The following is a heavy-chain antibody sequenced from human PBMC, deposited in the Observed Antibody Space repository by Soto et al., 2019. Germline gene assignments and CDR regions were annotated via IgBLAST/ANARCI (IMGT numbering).Heavy chain of an antibody. CDR3: ARELRLVWFGELLFGGFDI. J-gene: IGHJ3*02. CDR2: ISSSSSTI. CDR1: GFTFSSYS. Sequence: PGGSLRLSCAASGFTFSSYSMNWVRQAPGKGLEWVSYISSSSSTIYYADSVKGRLTISRDNAKNSLYLQMNSLRDEDTAVYYCARELRLVWFGELLFGGFDIGGQGTMVTVSS. D-gene: IGHD3-10*01. V-gene: IGHV3-48*02.